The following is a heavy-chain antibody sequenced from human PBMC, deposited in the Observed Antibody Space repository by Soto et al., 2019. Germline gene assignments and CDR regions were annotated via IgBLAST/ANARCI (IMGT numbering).Heavy chain of an antibody. V-gene: IGHV1-2*04. CDR1: GYSFTDYH. D-gene: IGHD2-8*01. J-gene: IGHJ6*02. CDR3: ARGHATDCSNGVCSFFYNHEMDV. CDR2: INPKSGGT. Sequence: ASVKVSCKASGYSFTDYHIHWVRQAPGQGLEWLGRINPKSGGTSTAQKFQGWVTMTRDRSISTVYMELTRLRSDDTAVYFCARGHATDCSNGVCSFFYNHEMDVWGQGTTVTVS.